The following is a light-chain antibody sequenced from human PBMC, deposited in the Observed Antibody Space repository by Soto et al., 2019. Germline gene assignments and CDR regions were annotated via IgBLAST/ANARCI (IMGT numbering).Light chain of an antibody. J-gene: IGKJ1*01. Sequence: EIVMTQSPATLSVSPGERATLSCRASQSVNTNLAWYQQKPGQAPRLLIYGASSRATGIPARFSGSGSGTEFTLTISSLQSEDFAVYFCQRYFNWRWTFGQGTKVEIK. CDR1: QSVNTN. CDR2: GAS. CDR3: QRYFNWRWT. V-gene: IGKV3-15*01.